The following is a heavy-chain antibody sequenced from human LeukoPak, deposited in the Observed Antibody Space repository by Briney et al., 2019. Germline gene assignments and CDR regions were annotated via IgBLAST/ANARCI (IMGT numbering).Heavy chain of an antibody. D-gene: IGHD4-17*01. CDR3: ARGRTTVTPEDAFDI. Sequence: ASVKISCKASGYTFTSYDINWVRQATGQGLEWMGWMNPNSGNTGYAQKFQGRVTMTRNTSISTAYMELSSLRSEDTAVYYCARGRTTVTPEDAFDIWGQGTMVTVSS. J-gene: IGHJ3*02. V-gene: IGHV1-8*01. CDR1: GYTFTSYD. CDR2: MNPNSGNT.